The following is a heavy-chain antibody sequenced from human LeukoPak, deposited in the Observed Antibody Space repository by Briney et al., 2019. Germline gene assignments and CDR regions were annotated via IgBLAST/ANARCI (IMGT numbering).Heavy chain of an antibody. CDR3: ARDRETAMVPIY. Sequence: GGSLRLSCAASGFIFSSYGMNWVRQAPGKGLEWVSHISSVGSIIYYADSVKGRFTISRDSAKNPLYLQMNSLRDEDTAVYYCARDRETAMVPIYWGQGTLVTVSS. V-gene: IGHV3-48*02. CDR1: GFIFSSYG. CDR2: ISSVGSII. D-gene: IGHD5-18*01. J-gene: IGHJ4*02.